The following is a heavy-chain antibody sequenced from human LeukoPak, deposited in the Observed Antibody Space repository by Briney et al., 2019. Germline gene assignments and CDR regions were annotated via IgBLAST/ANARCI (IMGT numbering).Heavy chain of an antibody. Sequence: GGSLRLSCAVSGFTFRNYGMSWVRQAPGKGLEWVSVVSDSGSSAYYTDSVKGRFTISRDNSKNTLYLQMNSLRAEDTAVYYCAKPYHDSSGYYFDAFDIWGQGTMVTVSS. V-gene: IGHV3-23*01. D-gene: IGHD3-22*01. CDR1: GFTFRNYG. CDR3: AKPYHDSSGYYFDAFDI. CDR2: VSDSGSSA. J-gene: IGHJ3*02.